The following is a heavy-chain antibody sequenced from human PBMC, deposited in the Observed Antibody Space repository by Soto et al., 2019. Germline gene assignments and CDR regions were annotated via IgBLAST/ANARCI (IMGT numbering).Heavy chain of an antibody. V-gene: IGHV3-48*04. CDR3: ARDAMGAAAYYYMDV. Sequence: GSLRLSCAASGFTFSSYGMHWVRQAPGKGLEWVSYISSSGSTIYYADSVKGRFTISRDNAKNSLYLQMNSLRAEDTAVYYCARDAMGAAAYYYMDVWGKGTTVTVSS. CDR1: GFTFSSYG. D-gene: IGHD6-13*01. J-gene: IGHJ6*03. CDR2: ISSSGSTI.